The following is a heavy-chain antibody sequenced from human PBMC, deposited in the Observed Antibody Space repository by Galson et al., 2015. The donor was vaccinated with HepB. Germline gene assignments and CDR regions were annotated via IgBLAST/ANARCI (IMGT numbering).Heavy chain of an antibody. Sequence: SLRLSCAASGFTVSSSYMSWVRQAPGKGLEWVSVIYSGGSTYYADSVKGRFTISRDNSKNTVYLQMNSLRAEDTAVYYCAREVYSGYDHAFDIWGQGTMVTVSS. CDR1: GFTVSSSY. CDR3: AREVYSGYDHAFDI. V-gene: IGHV3-53*05. D-gene: IGHD5-12*01. CDR2: IYSGGST. J-gene: IGHJ3*02.